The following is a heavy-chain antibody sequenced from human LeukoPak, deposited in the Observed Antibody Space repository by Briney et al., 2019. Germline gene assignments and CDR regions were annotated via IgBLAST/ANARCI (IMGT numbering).Heavy chain of an antibody. J-gene: IGHJ4*02. V-gene: IGHV4-61*02. D-gene: IGHD3-22*01. CDR3: ARNYDSSGYYLFGY. Sequence: PSETLSLTCRVSGVSISSGSNYWSWLRQPAGKGLEWIGRINTSGSTNYNPSLKSRVTMSVDTSKNQFSLKLSSVTAADTAVYYCARNYDSSGYYLFGYWGQGTLVTVSS. CDR1: GVSISSGSNY. CDR2: INTSGST.